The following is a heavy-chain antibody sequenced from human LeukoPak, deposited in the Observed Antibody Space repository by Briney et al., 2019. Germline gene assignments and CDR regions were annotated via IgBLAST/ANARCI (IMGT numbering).Heavy chain of an antibody. CDR3: ARDRPIDY. J-gene: IGHJ4*02. Sequence: GASVKVSCKASVYTFTAYYLHWVRQAPGQGLEWMGWINPNTGATDFAQKFQGRVTMTRDTSISTAYMVLSSLRSDDTAVYYCARDRPIDYWGQGTLVTVSS. V-gene: IGHV1-2*02. CDR2: INPNTGAT. CDR1: VYTFTAYY.